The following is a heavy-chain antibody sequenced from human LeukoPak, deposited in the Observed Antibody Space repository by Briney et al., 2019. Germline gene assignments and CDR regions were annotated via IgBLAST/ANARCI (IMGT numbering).Heavy chain of an antibody. CDR3: ARTRPDSSGYYRPFDY. D-gene: IGHD3-22*01. V-gene: IGHV4-31*03. CDR1: GGSISSGGYY. CDR2: IYYSGST. Sequence: SETLSLTCTVSGGSISSGGYYWSWIRQRPGMGLEWIGFIYYSGSTYYNPSLKSRVTISVDTSKNQFSLKLSSVTAADTAVYYCARTRPDSSGYYRPFDYWGQGTLVTVSS. J-gene: IGHJ4*02.